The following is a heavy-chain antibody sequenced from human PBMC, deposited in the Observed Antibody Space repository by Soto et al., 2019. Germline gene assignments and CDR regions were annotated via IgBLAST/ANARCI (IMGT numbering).Heavy chain of an antibody. CDR3: ARGLILWFGELSRRGGYYYYMDV. CDR2: INDSGNI. Sequence: QVQLQQWGAGLLKPSETLSLTCAVYGGSFSGYQWSWIRQTPGKGLEWIGEINDSGNINYNPSLKSRVTIVLDTPKKQISLKLSSVTAADPAVYYCARGLILWFGELSRRGGYYYYMDVWGKGTTVIVSS. D-gene: IGHD3-10*01. CDR1: GGSFSGYQ. J-gene: IGHJ6*03. V-gene: IGHV4-34*01.